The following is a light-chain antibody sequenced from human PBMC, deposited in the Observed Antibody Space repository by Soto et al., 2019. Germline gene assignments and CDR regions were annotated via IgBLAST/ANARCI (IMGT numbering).Light chain of an antibody. CDR2: DVS. CDR1: SSDVGDYDY. V-gene: IGLV2-14*01. Sequence: QSVLTQPASVSGSPGQSITISCTGTSSDVGDYDYVSWYQQHPGKATKLMIYDVSNRPSGVSNRFSGSKSGNTASLTISGLQAEDEADYYCSSYTISNTLYVFGSGTKVTVL. CDR3: SSYTISNTLYV. J-gene: IGLJ1*01.